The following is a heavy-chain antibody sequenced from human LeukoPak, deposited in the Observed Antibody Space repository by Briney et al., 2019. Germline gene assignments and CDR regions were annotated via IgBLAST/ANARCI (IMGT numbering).Heavy chain of an antibody. V-gene: IGHV1-18*01. CDR1: GYTFTSYD. CDR2: ISTYNDNT. D-gene: IGHD6-6*01. CDR3: ARIRSRIIAARPGNPAFDY. J-gene: IGHJ4*02. Sequence: ASVKVSCKASGYTFTSYDISWVRQAPGQGLEWMGWISTYNDNTHYAQKLQGRVTMTTDTSTSTVYMELKSLRSDDTAVYYCARIRSRIIAARPGNPAFDYWGRGTLVTVSS.